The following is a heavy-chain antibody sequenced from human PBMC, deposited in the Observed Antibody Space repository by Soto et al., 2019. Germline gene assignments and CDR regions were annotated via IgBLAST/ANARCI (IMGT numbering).Heavy chain of an antibody. J-gene: IGHJ4*02. CDR3: ARITSNDYLDA. D-gene: IGHD3-16*01. CDR2: INTDGSGT. Sequence: GGSLRLSCEASGFTFSSYWMHWVRQAPGKGLVWVSRINTDGSGTTYAESVKGRFTISRDNAKNTLHLQMSSLRVEDTAFYFCARITSNDYLDAWGQGTLVTVSS. V-gene: IGHV3-74*01. CDR1: GFTFSSYW.